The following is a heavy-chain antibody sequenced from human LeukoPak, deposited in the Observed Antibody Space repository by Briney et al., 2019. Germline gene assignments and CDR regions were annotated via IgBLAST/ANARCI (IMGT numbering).Heavy chain of an antibody. Sequence: SETLSLTCSVSGYSIRSGYYWGWIRPPPGQGLEWIGSFYHSGNTYYNPSLKSRVIISVDTSENHFSLKLNSVTAADTAVYYCASRPTFYYGSGSYWFDYWGQGTLVSVSS. D-gene: IGHD3-10*01. CDR3: ASRPTFYYGSGSYWFDY. CDR1: GYSIRSGYY. CDR2: FYHSGNT. J-gene: IGHJ4*02. V-gene: IGHV4-38-2*02.